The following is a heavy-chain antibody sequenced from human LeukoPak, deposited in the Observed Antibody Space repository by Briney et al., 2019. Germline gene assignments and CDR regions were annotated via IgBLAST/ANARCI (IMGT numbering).Heavy chain of an antibody. CDR1: GFTLSTYG. V-gene: IGHV3-33*01. Sequence: GGSLRLSCAASGFTLSTYGMYWVRQAPGKGLEWVAVIWNDGSNKHYADSVKGRFTISRDNAKNSLYLQMNSLRAEDTAVYYCAREKRIVVVPAAIPHYYYYMDVWGKGTTVTVSS. D-gene: IGHD2-2*01. J-gene: IGHJ6*03. CDR3: AREKRIVVVPAAIPHYYYYMDV. CDR2: IWNDGSNK.